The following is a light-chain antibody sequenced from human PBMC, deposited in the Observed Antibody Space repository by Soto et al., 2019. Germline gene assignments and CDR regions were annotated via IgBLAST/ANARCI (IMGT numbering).Light chain of an antibody. CDR3: QQRSSWPRV. V-gene: IGKV3-11*01. CDR2: DAS. J-gene: IGKJ4*01. CDR1: QNINTY. Sequence: EIVLTQSPATLSLSLGERATLSCRASQNINTYLVWYQQKPGQAPGLVIYDASKRAAGIPDRFSGSGSGTDFTLTISSLAPEDFALYYCQQRSSWPRVFGGGTKV.